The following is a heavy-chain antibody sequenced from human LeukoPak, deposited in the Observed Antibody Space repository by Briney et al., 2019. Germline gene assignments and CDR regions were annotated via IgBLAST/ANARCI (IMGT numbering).Heavy chain of an antibody. V-gene: IGHV3-9*01. J-gene: IGHJ4*02. CDR1: GFTFDDYA. CDR2: ISWNSGSI. CDR3: ARDSSSGLGQS. Sequence: GGSLRLSCAASGFTFDDYAMHWVRQAPGKGLEWVSGISWNSGSIGYADSVKGRFTISRDNAKNSLYLQMNSLRAEDTAVYYCARDSSSGLGQSWGQGTLVTVSS. D-gene: IGHD6-25*01.